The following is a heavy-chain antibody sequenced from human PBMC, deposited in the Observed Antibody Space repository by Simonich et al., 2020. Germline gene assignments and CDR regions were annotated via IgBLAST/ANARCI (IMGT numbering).Heavy chain of an antibody. V-gene: IGHV1-2*06. J-gene: IGHJ3*02. D-gene: IGHD2-2*01. CDR2: INPNSGGT. CDR1: GYTFTGYY. CDR3: ARDTFLGYCSSTSCYDAFDI. Sequence: GAEVKKPGASVKVSCKASGYTFTGYYIHWVRQAPGQGLEWMGRINPNSGGTNYAQKCQGRVTMTRDTSISTAYMELSRLRSDDTAVYYCARDTFLGYCSSTSCYDAFDIWGQGTMVTVSS.